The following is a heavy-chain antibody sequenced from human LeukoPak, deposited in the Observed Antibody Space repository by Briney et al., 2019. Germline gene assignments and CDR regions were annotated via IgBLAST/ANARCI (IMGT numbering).Heavy chain of an antibody. Sequence: GGSLRLSCAASGFTFSSYEMNWVRQAPGKGLEWVSYISSSGRTIYYADSVKGRFTISRDNAKNSLYLQMNSLRAEDTAVYYCARDSYGDYYFDYWGQGTLVTVSS. V-gene: IGHV3-48*03. CDR3: ARDSYGDYYFDY. CDR1: GFTFSSYE. J-gene: IGHJ4*02. CDR2: ISSSGRTI. D-gene: IGHD4-17*01.